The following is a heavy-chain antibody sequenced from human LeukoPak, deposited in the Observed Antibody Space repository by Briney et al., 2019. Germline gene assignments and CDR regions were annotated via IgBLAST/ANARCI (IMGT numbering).Heavy chain of an antibody. CDR1: GFTFSSYS. J-gene: IGHJ6*03. D-gene: IGHD2-15*01. V-gene: IGHV3-48*04. CDR2: ISSSGSTI. CDR3: ARDVGCSGGRCYSPPGNYYYMDV. Sequence: GGSLRLSCAASGFTFSSYSMNWVRQAPGKGLEWVSYISSSGSTIYYADSVKGRFTISRDNAKNSLYLQMNSLRAEDTAVYFCARDVGCSGGRCYSPPGNYYYMDVWGKGTTVTVSS.